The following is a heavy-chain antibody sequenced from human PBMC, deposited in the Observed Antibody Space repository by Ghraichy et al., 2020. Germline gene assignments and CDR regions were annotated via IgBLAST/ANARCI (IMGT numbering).Heavy chain of an antibody. J-gene: IGHJ3*02. V-gene: IGHV4-38-2*02. CDR2: ISQTGRT. Sequence: SETLSLTCTVSGDSFNSACYWGWIRQPPGRGLEWIGTISQTGRTYYNPSLWSRVTVSIDTANQFSLKLGSVTAADTAVFYCARDCNYYNSAGYSKRAFDIWGQGTKVTVSS. CDR1: GDSFNSACY. CDR3: ARDCNYYNSAGYSKRAFDI. D-gene: IGHD3-22*01.